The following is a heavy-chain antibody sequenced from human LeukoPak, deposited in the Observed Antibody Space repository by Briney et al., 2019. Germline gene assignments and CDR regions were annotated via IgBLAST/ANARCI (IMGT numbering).Heavy chain of an antibody. V-gene: IGHV4-30-4*07. CDR2: IYYSGST. CDR1: GGSISSGGYS. Sequence: PSETLSLTCAVSGGSISSGGYSWSWIRQPPGKGLEWIGYIYYSGSTYYNPSLRSRVTISVDTSKNQFSLKLSSVTAADTAVYYCARAVGSFDWLPLFDYWGQGTLVTVSS. D-gene: IGHD3-9*01. CDR3: ARAVGSFDWLPLFDY. J-gene: IGHJ4*02.